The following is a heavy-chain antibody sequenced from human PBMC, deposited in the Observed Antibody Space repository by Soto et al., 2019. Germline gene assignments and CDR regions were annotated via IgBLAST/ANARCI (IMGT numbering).Heavy chain of an antibody. CDR1: GGSISNVDYY. Sequence: QVQLQESGPGLVKPSQTLSLTCTVSGGSISNVDYYWSWVRQSPGKGLEWIGYIFYSGMTDYNPSLQSRASISVDTSKNPISLELSSVTAADTGVYFCARIQRDAAMGHFDDWGQGTLVTVSS. CDR2: IFYSGMT. V-gene: IGHV4-30-4*01. CDR3: ARIQRDAAMGHFDD. D-gene: IGHD5-18*01. J-gene: IGHJ4*02.